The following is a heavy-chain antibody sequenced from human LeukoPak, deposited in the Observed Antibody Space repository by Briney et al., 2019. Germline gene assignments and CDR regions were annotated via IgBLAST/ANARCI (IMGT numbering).Heavy chain of an antibody. J-gene: IGHJ4*02. D-gene: IGHD2-2*02. CDR2: IYPGDSDT. V-gene: IGHV5-51*01. CDR1: GYSFTNYW. Sequence: GESLKISCKGSGYSFTNYWIGWVRQMPGKGLEWVGIIYPGDSDTRYSPSLQGRVTISADKSISTAYLQWSSLKASDTAIYFCAIGGDSSTSCYRCFNYWGQGTLVTVPS. CDR3: AIGGDSSTSCYRCFNY.